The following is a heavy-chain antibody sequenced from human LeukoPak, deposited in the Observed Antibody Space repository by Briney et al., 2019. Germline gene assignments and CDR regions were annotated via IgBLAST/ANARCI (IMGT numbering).Heavy chain of an antibody. Sequence: PSETLSLTCAVYGGSFSGYYWSWIRQPPGKGLEWVGNIYYSGSTNYNPSLKSRVTISVDTSKNQFSLKLSSVTAADTAVYYCTRGSIAYYYMDVWGKGTTVTISS. CDR1: GGSFSGYY. D-gene: IGHD3-22*01. CDR2: IYYSGST. CDR3: TRGSIAYYYMDV. V-gene: IGHV4-59*01. J-gene: IGHJ6*03.